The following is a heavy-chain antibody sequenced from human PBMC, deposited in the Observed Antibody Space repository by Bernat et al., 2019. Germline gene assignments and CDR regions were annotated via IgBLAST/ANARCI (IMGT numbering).Heavy chain of an antibody. CDR2: IYYSGST. Sequence: QVQLQESGPGLVKPSETLSLTCTVSGGSVSSGSYYWSWIRQPPGKGLEWNGYIYYSGSTNYNPSLKSRVTISVDTSKNQFSPKLSSVTAADTAMYYCACVILTGYFDTGMSGYWGQVTLVTVSS. CDR1: GGSVSSGSYY. D-gene: IGHD3-9*01. V-gene: IGHV4-61*01. J-gene: IGHJ4*02. CDR3: ACVILTGYFDTGMSGY.